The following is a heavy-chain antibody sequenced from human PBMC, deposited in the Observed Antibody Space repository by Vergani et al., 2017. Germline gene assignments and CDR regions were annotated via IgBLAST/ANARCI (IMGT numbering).Heavy chain of an antibody. Sequence: QVQLVQSGAEVREPGASVKVSCQVSGYSLTELSLHWVRQAPGKGLEWMGGFDPEDGKSIYAQNFQGIVTMTEDASTDKGYLELSSLRSEDTAIYYCTVAGGAPLGIDTWGQGTLVTVSS. D-gene: IGHD3-16*01. J-gene: IGHJ5*02. CDR1: GYSLTELS. V-gene: IGHV1-24*01. CDR3: TVAGGAPLGIDT. CDR2: FDPEDGKS.